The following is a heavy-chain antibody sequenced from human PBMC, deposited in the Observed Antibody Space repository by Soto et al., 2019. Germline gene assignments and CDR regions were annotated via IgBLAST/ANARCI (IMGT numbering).Heavy chain of an antibody. Sequence: QVQLQESGPGLVKASETLSLTCTVSSGSMSTYYWSWIRQPAGKGPEWIGRIYSSGSTLYNPSLKSRVTMSVDTSKNQFSLKLSSVTAADTAVYYCAGGAAADYFDYWGQGTLVTVSS. D-gene: IGHD6-13*01. CDR1: SGSMSTYY. CDR2: IYSSGST. J-gene: IGHJ4*02. CDR3: AGGAAADYFDY. V-gene: IGHV4-4*07.